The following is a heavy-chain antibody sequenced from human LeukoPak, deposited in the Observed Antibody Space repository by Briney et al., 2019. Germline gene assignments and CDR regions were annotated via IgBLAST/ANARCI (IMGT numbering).Heavy chain of an antibody. CDR3: ARVDIVVVPAASYWYSDL. J-gene: IGHJ2*01. CDR2: INPNSGGT. V-gene: IGHV1-2*02. D-gene: IGHD2-2*03. Sequence: ALVKVSCKASGYTFTGYYMHWVRQAPGQGLEWMGWINPNSGGTNYAQKFQGRVTMTRDTSISTAYMELSRLRSDDTAVYYCARVDIVVVPAASYWYSDLWGRGTLVTVSS. CDR1: GYTFTGYY.